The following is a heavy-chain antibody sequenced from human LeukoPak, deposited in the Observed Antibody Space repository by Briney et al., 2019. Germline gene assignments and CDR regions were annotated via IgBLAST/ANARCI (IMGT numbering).Heavy chain of an antibody. V-gene: IGHV3-30*18. D-gene: IGHD5-18*01. J-gene: IGHJ3*02. CDR1: GFTFSNYG. CDR2: IPYDGSNK. Sequence: GGSLRLSCAASGFTFSNYGMHWVRQAPGKGLEWVAVIPYDGSNKNYVDSVKGRFTISRDNSKNTLFLQMNSLRAEDTALYYCAKEDAAENAFDIWGQGTMVTI. CDR3: AKEDAAENAFDI.